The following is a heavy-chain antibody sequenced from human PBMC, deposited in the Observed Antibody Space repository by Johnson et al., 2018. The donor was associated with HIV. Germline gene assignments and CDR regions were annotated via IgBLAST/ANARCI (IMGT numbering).Heavy chain of an antibody. CDR1: GFTVSSNY. J-gene: IGHJ3*02. D-gene: IGHD6-6*01. V-gene: IGHV3-11*01. Sequence: QVQLVESGGGLVQPGGSLRLSCAASGFTVSSNYMTWVRQAPGKGLEWVSYISSSGSTIYSADSAKGRFTISRDNAKNSLYLQMNSLRAEDTALYYCAKDMGRYSSSSAAFDIWGQGTMVIVSS. CDR2: ISSSGSTI. CDR3: AKDMGRYSSSSAAFDI.